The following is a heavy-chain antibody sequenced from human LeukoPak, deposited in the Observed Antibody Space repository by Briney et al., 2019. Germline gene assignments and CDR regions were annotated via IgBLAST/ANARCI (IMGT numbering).Heavy chain of an antibody. V-gene: IGHV4-34*01. CDR2: TNHSGGT. Sequence: PSETLSLTCEVYGGSFSDYYWSWIRQPPGKGLEWIGETNHSGGTSYNPSLKSRVTMSVDTSKNQFSVKLTSVTAADTAVYYCARAKDSYGKVFDCWGQGTLVTVSS. J-gene: IGHJ5*01. CDR1: GGSFSDYY. CDR3: ARAKDSYGKVFDC. D-gene: IGHD5-18*01.